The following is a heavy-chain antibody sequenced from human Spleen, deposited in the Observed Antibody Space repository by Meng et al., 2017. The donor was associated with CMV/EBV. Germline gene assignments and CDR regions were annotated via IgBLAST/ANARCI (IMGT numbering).Heavy chain of an antibody. CDR2: IYTSGGT. J-gene: IGHJ4*02. Sequence: SGPGFAKPYTPLSLSCIVPSGSSRRGSFYWSWIRQPAGKGLEWIGRIYTSGGTNNNPSLKSRVTMSVDTSKNQFSLKLSSVTAADTAVYYCVRDNGSGSYGPFEYWGQGILVTVSS. CDR3: VRDNGSGSYGPFEY. D-gene: IGHD1-26*01. CDR1: SGSSRRGSFY. V-gene: IGHV4-61*02.